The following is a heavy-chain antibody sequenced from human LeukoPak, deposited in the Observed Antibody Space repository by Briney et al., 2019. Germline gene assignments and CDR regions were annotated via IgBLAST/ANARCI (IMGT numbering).Heavy chain of an antibody. Sequence: GGSLRLSCAASGFTFSNAWMSWVRQAPGKGLEWVGRIKSKTDGGTTDYAAPVKGRFTISRDDPKNTLYLQMNSLKTEDTAVYYCTTEGELWLSFDYWGQGTLVTVSS. V-gene: IGHV3-15*01. CDR2: IKSKTDGGTT. CDR1: GFTFSNAW. J-gene: IGHJ4*02. CDR3: TTEGELWLSFDY. D-gene: IGHD3-16*01.